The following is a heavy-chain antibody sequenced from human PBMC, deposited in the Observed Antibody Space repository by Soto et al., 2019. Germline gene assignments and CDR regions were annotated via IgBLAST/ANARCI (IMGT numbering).Heavy chain of an antibody. Sequence: QVQLVESGGGLVKLGGSLGLSCAASGLPLGDTNRGWIRRAPGKGLEWVSYISSRGSTIYYADSVKGRFTISRDNAKNSLYLQMNSLRAEDTAVYYCASLYGSGSYFGYYYGMDVWGQGTTVTVSS. CDR3: ASLYGSGSYFGYYYGMDV. CDR2: ISSRGSTI. D-gene: IGHD3-10*01. CDR1: GLPLGDTN. V-gene: IGHV3-11*01. J-gene: IGHJ6*02.